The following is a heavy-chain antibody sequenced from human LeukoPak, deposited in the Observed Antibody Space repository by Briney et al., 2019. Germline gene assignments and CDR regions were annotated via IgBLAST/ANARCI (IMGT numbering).Heavy chain of an antibody. D-gene: IGHD3-16*01. J-gene: IGHJ4*02. CDR2: IDGVGSQS. V-gene: IGHV3-7*01. CDR3: TRDRAYGALDY. Sequence: GGSLRLSCAASGFSFSTSWMNWVRQAPGKGLEWVANIDGVGSQSDHVASVRGRFTISRDNAMNSVYLQMISLRDDDTAVYYCTRDRAYGALDYWGQGTLVTVSS. CDR1: GFSFSTSW.